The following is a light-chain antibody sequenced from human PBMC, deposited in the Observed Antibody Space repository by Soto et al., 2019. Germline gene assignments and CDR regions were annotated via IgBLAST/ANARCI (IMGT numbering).Light chain of an antibody. CDR1: QSVSSSD. CDR2: GES. V-gene: IGKV3-20*01. J-gene: IGKJ4*01. Sequence: EIVLTQSPGTLSLSPGERATLSCRASQSVSSSDLAWYQQKHGHPPRLLIYGESSRSTGIPDKFSGSGSGTDFNLTITRLEHEDFAVYYCQHCLTSLGGGTKVEIK. CDR3: QHCLTS.